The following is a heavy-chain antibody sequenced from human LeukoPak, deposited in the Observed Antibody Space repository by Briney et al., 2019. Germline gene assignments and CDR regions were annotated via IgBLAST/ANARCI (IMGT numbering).Heavy chain of an antibody. CDR2: INWNGGSI. J-gene: IGHJ4*02. CDR1: GFTFDDYG. Sequence: GSLRLSCAASGFTFDDYGMSWVRQAPGKGLEWVSGINWNGGSIGYVDSVKGRFTISRDNAKNSLYLQMNSLRAEDTAVYYCARDQRTYYYNYWGQGTLVTVSS. V-gene: IGHV3-20*04. CDR3: ARDQRTYYYNY. D-gene: IGHD3/OR15-3a*01.